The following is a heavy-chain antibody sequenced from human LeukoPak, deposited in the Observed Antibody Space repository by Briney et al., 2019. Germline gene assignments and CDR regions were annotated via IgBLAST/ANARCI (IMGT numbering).Heavy chain of an antibody. CDR3: AKDANIEYYDILTGYYTKAYFDY. Sequence: PGGSLRLSCVASGVTVSSNYMSWVRQAPGKGLECVSVIYSGGSTDYADSVKGRFTISRDNSKNTLYLQMNSLRAEDTAVYYCAKDANIEYYDILTGYYTKAYFDYWGQGTLVTVSS. V-gene: IGHV3-53*01. J-gene: IGHJ4*02. D-gene: IGHD3-9*01. CDR1: GVTVSSNY. CDR2: IYSGGST.